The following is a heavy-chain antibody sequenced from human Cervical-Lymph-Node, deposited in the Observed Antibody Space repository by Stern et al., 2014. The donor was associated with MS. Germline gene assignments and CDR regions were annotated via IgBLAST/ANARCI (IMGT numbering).Heavy chain of an antibody. CDR1: GFSLTTGGMC. J-gene: IGHJ4*02. CDR3: ARIRGTARLIDY. D-gene: IGHD6-6*01. CDR2: IDWDGDK. V-gene: IGHV2-70*01. Sequence: QITLKESGPALVKPTQTLTLTCTFSGFSLTTGGMCVTWIRQPPGKAPEWRGLIDWDGDKYYRTPLRARLTISKDTSKNQVVLTMTNMDPVDTATYYCARIRGTARLIDYWGQGTLVTVSS.